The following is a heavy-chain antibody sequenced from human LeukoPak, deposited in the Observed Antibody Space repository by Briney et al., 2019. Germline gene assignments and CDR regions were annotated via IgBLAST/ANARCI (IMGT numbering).Heavy chain of an antibody. Sequence: GESLKISCKGSGYSFTSYWIGWVRQMPGKGLEWMGIIYSGDSDTTYSPSFQGQVTISADRSISTASLQWSSLKASDTAMYYCATLDDYAGGYWGRGTLVTVSS. J-gene: IGHJ4*02. CDR1: GYSFTSYW. V-gene: IGHV5-51*01. D-gene: IGHD3-16*01. CDR3: ATLDDYAGGY. CDR2: IYSGDSDT.